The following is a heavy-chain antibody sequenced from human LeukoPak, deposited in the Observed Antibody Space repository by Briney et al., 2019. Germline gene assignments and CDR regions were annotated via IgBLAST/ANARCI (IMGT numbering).Heavy chain of an antibody. CDR3: ARPSQLVLGSSIGLFDH. V-gene: IGHV1-69*13. J-gene: IGHJ4*02. D-gene: IGHD3-10*01. CDR1: GYTFTSYG. Sequence: SVKVSCKASGYTFTSYGFSWVRQAPGQGLEWMGGIIPIFGTANYAQKFQGRITITADVSTSTAYMELSSLRSEDTAVYYCARPSQLVLGSSIGLFDHWGQGTLVTVSS. CDR2: IIPIFGTA.